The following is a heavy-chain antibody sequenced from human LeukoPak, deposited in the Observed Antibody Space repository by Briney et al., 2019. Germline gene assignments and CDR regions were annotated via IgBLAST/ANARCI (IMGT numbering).Heavy chain of an antibody. V-gene: IGHV3-74*01. CDR2: INSDGSST. J-gene: IGHJ3*02. Sequence: GGSLRLSCAASGFTFSSYWMHWVRQAPGKGLVWVSRINSDGSSTSYADSVKGRFTISRDNSKNTLYLQMNSLRAEDTAVYYCARDLYCSGGSCYWSDAFDIWGQGTMVTVSS. CDR3: ARDLYCSGGSCYWSDAFDI. D-gene: IGHD2-15*01. CDR1: GFTFSSYW.